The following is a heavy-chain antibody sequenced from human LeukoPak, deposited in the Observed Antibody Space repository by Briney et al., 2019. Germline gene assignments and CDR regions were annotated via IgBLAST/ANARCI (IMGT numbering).Heavy chain of an antibody. CDR2: IYTSGST. CDR1: GGSITSFN. CDR3: ARDNGKWSGIFDY. D-gene: IGHD3-10*01. Sequence: SETLSLTCTVSGGSITSFNRSWIRQPAGKGLEWIGRIYTSGSTNYNPSLKSRVTMSVDTSKNQFSLKLSSVTAADAALYFCARDNGKWSGIFDYWGQGTLVTVSS. J-gene: IGHJ4*02. V-gene: IGHV4-4*07.